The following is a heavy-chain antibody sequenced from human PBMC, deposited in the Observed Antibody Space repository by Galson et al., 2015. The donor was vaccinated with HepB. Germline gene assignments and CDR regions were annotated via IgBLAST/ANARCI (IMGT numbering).Heavy chain of an antibody. CDR3: LIGHYFDN. J-gene: IGHJ4*02. CDR2: ISGSGDIK. V-gene: IGHV3-11*01. D-gene: IGHD2-8*01. Sequence: SLRLSCAASEFTFSDYYMSWIRQAPGKGLEWLSYISGSGDIKYYVDSVKGRFTISRDNAKNSLYLQMNNLRVEDKAVYYCLIGHYFDNWGQGTLVTVSS. CDR1: EFTFSDYY.